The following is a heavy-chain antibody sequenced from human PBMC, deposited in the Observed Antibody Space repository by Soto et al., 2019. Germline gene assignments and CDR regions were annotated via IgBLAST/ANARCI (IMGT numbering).Heavy chain of an antibody. J-gene: IGHJ6*02. V-gene: IGHV1-8*01. CDR1: GYTFTSYD. CDR2: MNPNSGNT. D-gene: IGHD1-1*01. CDR3: ARERTGTTSMDV. Sequence: ASVKVSCKASGYTFTSYDINWVRQATGQGLEWMGWMNPNSGNTGYAQKFQGRVTVTRNTSISTAYMELSSLRSEDTAVYYCARERTGTTSMDVCGQGTTVTVSS.